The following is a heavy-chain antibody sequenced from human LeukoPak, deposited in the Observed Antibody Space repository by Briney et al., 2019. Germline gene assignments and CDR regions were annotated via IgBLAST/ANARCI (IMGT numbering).Heavy chain of an antibody. CDR2: ISGSGDDT. Sequence: GGSLRLSCAASGFTFSSYAMSWVRQVPGTGLKWVSAISGSGDDTYYADFVKGRFTISRDNSKNTLYLQMNSLRAEDTAVYYCAKDRVVIMPASLNYWGQGTLVTVSS. D-gene: IGHD2-21*01. V-gene: IGHV3-23*01. CDR1: GFTFSSYA. CDR3: AKDRVVIMPASLNY. J-gene: IGHJ4*02.